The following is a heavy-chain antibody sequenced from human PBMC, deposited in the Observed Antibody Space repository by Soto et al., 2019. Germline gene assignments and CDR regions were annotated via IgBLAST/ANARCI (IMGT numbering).Heavy chain of an antibody. J-gene: IGHJ3*02. Sequence: GESLKISCKGSGYSFAGYWITWVRQKPGKGLEWMGRIDPSDSQTYYSPSFRGHVTISATKSITTVFLQWSSLRASDTAMYYCARQAIFGVIIIAFDIWGQGTMVTVSS. V-gene: IGHV5-10-1*01. D-gene: IGHD3-3*01. CDR3: ARQAIFGVIIIAFDI. CDR2: IDPSDSQT. CDR1: GYSFAGYW.